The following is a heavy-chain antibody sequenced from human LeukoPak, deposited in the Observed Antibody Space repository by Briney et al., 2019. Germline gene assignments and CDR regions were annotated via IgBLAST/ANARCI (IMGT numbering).Heavy chain of an antibody. J-gene: IGHJ4*02. CDR1: GGSFSGYY. D-gene: IGHD6-19*01. CDR2: INHSGST. V-gene: IGHV4-34*01. Sequence: PSETLSLTCAVYGGSFSGYYWSWIRQPPGKGLEWIGEINHSGSTNYNPSLKSRVTISVDTSKNQFSLKLSSVTAADTAVYYYAREGIAVAGQKFDYWGQGTLVTVSS. CDR3: AREGIAVAGQKFDY.